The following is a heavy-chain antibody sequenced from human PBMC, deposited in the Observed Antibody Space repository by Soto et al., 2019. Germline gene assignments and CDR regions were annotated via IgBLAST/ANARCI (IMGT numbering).Heavy chain of an antibody. CDR1: GGTFSSYA. J-gene: IGHJ6*02. Sequence: ASVKVSCKASGGTFSSYAISWLRQAPGQGLEWMGGIIPIFGTANYAQKFQGRVTITADESTSTAYMELSSLRSEDTAVYYCARAIAAAGGMDVWGQGTTVTVSS. CDR3: ARAIAAAGGMDV. V-gene: IGHV1-69*13. D-gene: IGHD6-13*01. CDR2: IIPIFGTA.